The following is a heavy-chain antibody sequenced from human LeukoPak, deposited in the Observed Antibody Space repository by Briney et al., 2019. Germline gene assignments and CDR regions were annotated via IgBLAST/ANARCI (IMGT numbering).Heavy chain of an antibody. V-gene: IGHV3-30-3*01. J-gene: IGHJ6*02. Sequence: PGGSLRLSCAASGFTFSSYAMHWVRQAPGKGLEWVAVISYDGSNKYYADSVKGRFTISRDNSKNSLYLQMNSLRAEDTAVYYCARDARWRYDFWSGYYPRHHYCGMDVWGQGTTVTVSS. CDR3: ARDARWRYDFWSGYYPRHHYCGMDV. CDR1: GFTFSSYA. CDR2: ISYDGSNK. D-gene: IGHD3-3*01.